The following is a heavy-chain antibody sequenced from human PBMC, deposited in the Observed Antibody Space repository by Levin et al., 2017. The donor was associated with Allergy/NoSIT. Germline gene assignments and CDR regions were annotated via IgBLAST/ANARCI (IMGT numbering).Heavy chain of an antibody. CDR1: GFTFSSYW. D-gene: IGHD3-3*01. CDR2: INSDGSST. Sequence: PGGSLRLSCAASGFTFSSYWMHWVRQAPGKGLVWVSRINSDGSSTSYADSVKGRFTISRDNAKNTLYLQMNSLRAEDTAVYYCARLLDLAYYDCWSGYYVEDNWFDPWGQGTLVTVSS. CDR3: ARLLDLAYYDCWSGYYVEDNWFDP. J-gene: IGHJ5*02. V-gene: IGHV3-74*01.